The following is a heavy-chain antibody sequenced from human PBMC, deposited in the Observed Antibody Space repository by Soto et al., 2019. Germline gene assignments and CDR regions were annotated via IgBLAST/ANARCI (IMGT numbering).Heavy chain of an antibody. D-gene: IGHD6-19*01. V-gene: IGHV1-69*12. CDR3: ARGRVSGWRYYFDY. CDR1: GGTFSSYA. J-gene: IGHJ4*02. Sequence: QVQLVQSGAEVKKPGSSVKVSCKASGGTFSSYAISWVRQAPGQGLEWMGGIIPIFGTANYAQKFQGRVTITADESTSTAYTELSSLRSEDTAVYYCARGRVSGWRYYFDYWGQGTMVTVSS. CDR2: IIPIFGTA.